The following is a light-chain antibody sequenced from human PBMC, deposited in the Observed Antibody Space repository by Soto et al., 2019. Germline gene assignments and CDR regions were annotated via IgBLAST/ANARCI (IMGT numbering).Light chain of an antibody. Sequence: EIVLTQSPGTLSSSPGERATLPCRASQTVTSNYLAWYQQKPGQAPSLLFFGASIRATGLPDRFSGGGSGTDFTLTISNLQSEDFAVYYCHQYNKWPPITFGQGTRLEIK. CDR2: GAS. CDR1: QTVTSN. J-gene: IGKJ5*01. V-gene: IGKV3D-15*03. CDR3: HQYNKWPPIT.